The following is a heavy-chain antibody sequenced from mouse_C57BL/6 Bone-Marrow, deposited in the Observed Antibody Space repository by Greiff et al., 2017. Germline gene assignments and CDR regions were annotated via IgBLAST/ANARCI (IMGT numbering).Heavy chain of an antibody. Sequence: EVQLVESGGDLVKPGGSLKLSCAASGFTFSSYGMSWVRQTPDKRLEWVAPISSGGSYTYYPDSVKGRFTISRDNAKNTLYLQMSSLKSEDTAMYYCARHVYGFDYWGQGTTLTVAS. D-gene: IGHD1-1*01. CDR2: ISSGGSYT. CDR1: GFTFSSYG. CDR3: ARHVYGFDY. J-gene: IGHJ2*01. V-gene: IGHV5-6*01.